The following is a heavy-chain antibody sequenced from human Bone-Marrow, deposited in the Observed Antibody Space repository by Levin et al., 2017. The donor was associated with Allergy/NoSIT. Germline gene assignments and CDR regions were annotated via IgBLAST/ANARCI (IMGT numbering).Heavy chain of an antibody. CDR2: IDWDDDK. CDR3: ARISPKSNWFDP. J-gene: IGHJ5*02. Sequence: SGPTLVKPTQTLTLTCTFSGFSLTTIGMRVSWIRQPPGKALEWLARIDWDDDKWYTTSLKTRLIISKDTSKNQVVLTMTNMDPEDTATYYCARISPKSNWFDPWGQGILVTVSS. CDR1: GFSLTTIGMR. V-gene: IGHV2-70*04.